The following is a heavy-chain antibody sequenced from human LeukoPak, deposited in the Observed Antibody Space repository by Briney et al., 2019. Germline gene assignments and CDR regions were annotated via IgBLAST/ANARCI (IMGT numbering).Heavy chain of an antibody. V-gene: IGHV1-3*01. J-gene: IGHJ4*02. D-gene: IGHD3-10*01. Sequence: ASVKVSCKASGYTFTSYAMHWVRQAPGQRLEWMGWINAGNGNTKYSQKFQGRVTITRDTSASTAYMELSSLRSEDTAVYYCARALGTYGSGSYPYDFDYWGQGTLVTVSS. CDR1: GYTFTSYA. CDR2: INAGNGNT. CDR3: ARALGTYGSGSYPYDFDY.